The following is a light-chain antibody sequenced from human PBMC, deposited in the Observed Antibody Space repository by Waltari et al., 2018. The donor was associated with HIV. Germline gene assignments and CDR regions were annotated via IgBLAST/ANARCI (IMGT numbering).Light chain of an antibody. CDR1: NSNIGTNT. Sequence: QSVLTQPPSASGTPGQRVTISCSGSNSNIGTNTINWYQQLPGTAPKLLIYTDNQRPSGVPARFSGSKSGTAASLAISGLQSEDEADYYCAAWDDSLNVWVFGGGTKLTVL. V-gene: IGLV1-44*01. CDR3: AAWDDSLNVWV. CDR2: TDN. J-gene: IGLJ3*02.